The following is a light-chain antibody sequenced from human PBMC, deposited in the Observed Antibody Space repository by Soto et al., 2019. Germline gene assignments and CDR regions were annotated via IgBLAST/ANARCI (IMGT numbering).Light chain of an antibody. J-gene: IGKJ4*01. CDR3: QQDGSSPRIT. Sequence: EVVLTQSPGTLSLSPGERATLSCRASQSVSSSYLAWYQQKPGQAPRLLIYGASSRATGIPDRFSGSGSGTDFTLTISRLEPEDFAVYYCQQDGSSPRITFGGGTKVEIK. V-gene: IGKV3-20*01. CDR1: QSVSSSY. CDR2: GAS.